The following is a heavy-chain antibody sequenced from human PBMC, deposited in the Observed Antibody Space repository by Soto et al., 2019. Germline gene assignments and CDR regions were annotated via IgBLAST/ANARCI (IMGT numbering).Heavy chain of an antibody. CDR3: ARVPDQGYSGYEAALGY. CDR1: GFTFSSYA. J-gene: IGHJ4*02. CDR2: ISYDGSNK. D-gene: IGHD5-12*01. V-gene: IGHV3-30-3*01. Sequence: QVQLVESGGGVVQPGRSLRLSCAASGFTFSSYAMHWVRQAPGKGLEWVAVISYDGSNKYYADSVKGRFTISRDNSKNTLYLQMNSLRAEDTAVYYCARVPDQGYSGYEAALGYWGQGTLVTVSS.